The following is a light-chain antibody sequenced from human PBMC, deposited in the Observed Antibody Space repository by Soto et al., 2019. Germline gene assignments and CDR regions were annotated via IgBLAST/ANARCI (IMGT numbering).Light chain of an antibody. J-gene: IGKJ4*01. CDR2: DAS. CDR3: QQYGSSPLT. CDR1: QSVSSNY. V-gene: IGKV3-20*01. Sequence: DMVMTQSPDSLAVSLGERATLSCRASQSVSSNYLAWYQQKLGQAPRLLIYDASRRATGIPDRFSGSGSGTDFTLTISRLEPADFAVYYCQQYGSSPLTFGGGTKVDIK.